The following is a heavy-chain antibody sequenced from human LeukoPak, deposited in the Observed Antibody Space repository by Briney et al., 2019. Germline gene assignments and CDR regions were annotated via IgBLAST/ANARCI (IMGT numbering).Heavy chain of an antibody. V-gene: IGHV4-59*01. Sequence: SETLSLTCTVSGGSINNYYWTWIRQPPGKGLECIGYVYYTGSTYYNPSLKSRVTISVNSSKNQFSLKLNSVTAADTAVYYCARDSSTVTTRHFDYWGQGTLVTVSS. CDR1: GGSINNYY. D-gene: IGHD4-17*01. CDR3: ARDSSTVTTRHFDY. J-gene: IGHJ4*02. CDR2: VYYTGST.